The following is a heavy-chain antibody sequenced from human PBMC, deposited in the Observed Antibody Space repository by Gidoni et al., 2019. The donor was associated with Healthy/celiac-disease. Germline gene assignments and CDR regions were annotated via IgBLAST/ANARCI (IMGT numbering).Heavy chain of an antibody. J-gene: IGHJ4*02. V-gene: IGHV3-73*01. D-gene: IGHD3-22*01. CDR1: GFTFSGPA. CDR3: TRLISLENSSGYYSNDY. CDR2: IRSKANSYAT. Sequence: EVQLVESGGGLVQPGGSLKLSCAASGFTFSGPAMHWVRQASGKGREWVGRIRSKANSYATAYAASVKGRFTISRDDSKNTAYLQMNSLKTEDTAVYYCTRLISLENSSGYYSNDYWGQGTLVTVSS.